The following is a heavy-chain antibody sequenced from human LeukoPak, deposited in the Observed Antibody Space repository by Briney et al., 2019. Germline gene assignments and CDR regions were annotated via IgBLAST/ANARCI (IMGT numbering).Heavy chain of an antibody. D-gene: IGHD1-26*01. CDR2: INPNSGGT. J-gene: IGHJ4*02. V-gene: IGHV1-2*02. CDR1: GYTFTGCY. Sequence: ASVGVSCKASGYTFTGCYVHWVRQAPGQGLGWMGWINPNSGGTNYAQKFQGRVTMTRDTSVSAAYMELSRLTSDDTAVYYCARAKWELRDYLLDSWGQGTLVTVSS. CDR3: ARAKWELRDYLLDS.